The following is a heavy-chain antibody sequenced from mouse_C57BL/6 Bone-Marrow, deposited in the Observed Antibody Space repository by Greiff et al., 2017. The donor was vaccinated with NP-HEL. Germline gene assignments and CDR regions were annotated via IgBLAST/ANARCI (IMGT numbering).Heavy chain of an antibody. V-gene: IGHV2-2*01. CDR2: IWSGGST. CDR3: ARKGPYWYWYFDA. Sequence: QVQLQQSGPGLVQPSQSLSITCTVSGFSLTSYGVHWVRQSPGKGLEWLGVIWSGGSTDYNAAFISRLSISKDNSKSQVFFKMNSLQADDTAIYYCARKGPYWYWYFDAWGTGTTVTVSS. D-gene: IGHD2-10*01. CDR1: GFSLTSYG. J-gene: IGHJ1*03.